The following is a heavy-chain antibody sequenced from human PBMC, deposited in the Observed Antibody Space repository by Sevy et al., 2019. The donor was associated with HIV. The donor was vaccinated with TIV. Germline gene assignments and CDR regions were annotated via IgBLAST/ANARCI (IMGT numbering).Heavy chain of an antibody. CDR2: IAPTSGAI. V-gene: IGHV3-48*02. CDR1: GFTFSSDS. D-gene: IGHD1-1*01. CDR3: AVGYNNNWLVHH. J-gene: IGHJ1*01. Sequence: GGSLRLSCVVSGFTFSSDSLNWVRQAPGKGLEWMSYIAPTSGAIQYADSVKGRFTISRDNAKNSVYLQMNSLRDEDTAVYYCAVGYNNNWLVHHWGQGTLVTVSS.